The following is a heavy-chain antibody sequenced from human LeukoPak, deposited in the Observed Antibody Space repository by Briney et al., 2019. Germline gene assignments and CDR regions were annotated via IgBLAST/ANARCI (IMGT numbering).Heavy chain of an antibody. V-gene: IGHV3-21*01. CDR3: ARADCSGSTCYLRRSWFDP. D-gene: IGHD2-2*01. CDR1: VLTFSSFD. J-gene: IGHJ5*02. Sequence: GGSLRLSCAASVLTFSSFDMNWVRHAPGKGLEWVSSISTRRSYIYYRDSVKGRFTISRDDAKNSLYLQMNSLRVEDTAVYYCARADCSGSTCYLRRSWFDPWGQGTLVTVSS. CDR2: ISTRRSYI.